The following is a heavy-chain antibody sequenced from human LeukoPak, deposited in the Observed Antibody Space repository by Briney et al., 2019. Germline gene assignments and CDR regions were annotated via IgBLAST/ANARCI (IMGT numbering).Heavy chain of an antibody. CDR3: AKGREGLRYFDWLLNYFDY. CDR1: GFTFSSYA. CDR2: ISGSGGST. D-gene: IGHD3-9*01. V-gene: IGHV3-23*01. Sequence: HPGGSLRLSCAASGFTFSSYAMSWVRQAPGKGLEWVSAISGSGGSTYYADSVKGRFTISRDNSKNTLYLQMNSLRAEDTAVYYCAKGREGLRYFDWLLNYFDYWGQGTLVTVSS. J-gene: IGHJ4*02.